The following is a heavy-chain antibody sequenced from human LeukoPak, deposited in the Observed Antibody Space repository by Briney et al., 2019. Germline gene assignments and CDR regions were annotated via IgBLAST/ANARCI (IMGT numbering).Heavy chain of an antibody. Sequence: NPSETLSLSCTVSGGSITNYYWTWIRQPPGKGLECIGYIYAGANAEYSPFLGSRVTISVDTSKNQFSLNLKSATAADTAVYYCARGGLYANIRYDYWGQGALVAVSS. CDR2: IYAGANA. J-gene: IGHJ4*02. CDR1: GGSITNYY. V-gene: IGHV4-59*01. CDR3: ARGGLYANIRYDY. D-gene: IGHD3/OR15-3a*01.